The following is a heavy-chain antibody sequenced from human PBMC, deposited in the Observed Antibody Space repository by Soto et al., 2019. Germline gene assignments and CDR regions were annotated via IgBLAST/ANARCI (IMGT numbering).Heavy chain of an antibody. Sequence: GGSLRLSCAASGFTFSSYAMSWVRQAPGKGLEWVSAISGSGGSTYYADSVKGRFTISRDNSKNTLYLQMNSLRAEDTAVYYCAKDRRGYSYGYREALVRGALDYWGQGTLVTVSS. CDR3: AKDRRGYSYGYREALVRGALDY. V-gene: IGHV3-23*01. CDR1: GFTFSSYA. CDR2: ISGSGGST. J-gene: IGHJ4*02. D-gene: IGHD5-18*01.